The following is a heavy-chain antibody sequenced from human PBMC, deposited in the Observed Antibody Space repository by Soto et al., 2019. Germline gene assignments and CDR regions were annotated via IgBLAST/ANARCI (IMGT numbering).Heavy chain of an antibody. D-gene: IGHD3-22*01. Sequence: GGSLRRCCAASVFSFSAQQMSRIRQAPGKGLEWVSFISGSGTTTHNTDSVKGRFTVSRDNAKNSVYLQMNSLRAEYTAVYDCARDPEYYDSSAYYYADYWGLRTLVTVSS. CDR2: ISGSGTTT. J-gene: IGHJ4*02. V-gene: IGHV3-11*04. CDR3: ARDPEYYDSSAYYYADY. CDR1: VFSFSAQQ.